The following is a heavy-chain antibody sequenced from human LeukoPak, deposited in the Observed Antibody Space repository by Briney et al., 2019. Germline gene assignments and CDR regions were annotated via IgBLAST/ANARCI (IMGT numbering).Heavy chain of an antibody. CDR1: GGTFSSYA. Sequence: SVKVSCKASGGTFSSYAISWVRQAPGQGLEWMGRIIPIFGRANYAQKFQGRVTITTDESTSTAYMELSSLRSEDTAVYYCARFICSSTSCYANAFDIWGQGTMVTVSS. V-gene: IGHV1-69*05. D-gene: IGHD2-2*01. CDR3: ARFICSSTSCYANAFDI. CDR2: IIPIFGRA. J-gene: IGHJ3*02.